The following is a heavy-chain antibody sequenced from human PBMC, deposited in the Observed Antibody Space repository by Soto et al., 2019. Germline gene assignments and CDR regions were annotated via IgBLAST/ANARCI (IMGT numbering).Heavy chain of an antibody. CDR1: GFTVSSYY. V-gene: IGHV3-53*01. D-gene: IGHD4-17*01. CDR2: IYIGGST. J-gene: IGHJ6*02. Sequence: EVQLVESGGGLIQPGGSLRLSCAASGFTVSSYYMSWVRQAPGKGLEWVSVIYIGGSTYYADSVKGRFTISRDNSKNTLYLQMNSLRAEDTAVYYCARGDGDYKSPPYAYYGMDVWGQGTTVTVSS. CDR3: ARGDGDYKSPPYAYYGMDV.